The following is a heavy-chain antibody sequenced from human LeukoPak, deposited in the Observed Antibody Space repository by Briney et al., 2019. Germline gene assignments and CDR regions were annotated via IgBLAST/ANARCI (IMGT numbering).Heavy chain of an antibody. CDR1: GYTFTGYY. J-gene: IGHJ4*02. CDR3: ARVAARKFDY. Sequence: GASVKVSCKASGYTFTGYYIHWVRQAPGQGLEWMGWINPNSGGTNYAQKFQGRVTMTRDTSISTAYMELRSLRSDDTAVYYCARVAARKFDYWGQGTLVTVSS. V-gene: IGHV1-2*02. D-gene: IGHD6-13*01. CDR2: INPNSGGT.